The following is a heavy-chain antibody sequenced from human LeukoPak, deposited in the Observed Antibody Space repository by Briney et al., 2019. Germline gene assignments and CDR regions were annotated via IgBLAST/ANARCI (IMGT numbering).Heavy chain of an antibody. J-gene: IGHJ6*02. Sequence: SETLSLTCAVYGGSFSGYYWSWIRQPPGKGLEWIGEINHSGSTNYNPSLKSRVTISVDTSKNQFSLKLSSVTAADTAVYYCAREVVPAAKYYYYYYGMDVWGQGTAVTVSS. CDR3: AREVVPAAKYYYYYYGMDV. D-gene: IGHD2-2*01. CDR2: INHSGST. CDR1: GGSFSGYY. V-gene: IGHV4-34*01.